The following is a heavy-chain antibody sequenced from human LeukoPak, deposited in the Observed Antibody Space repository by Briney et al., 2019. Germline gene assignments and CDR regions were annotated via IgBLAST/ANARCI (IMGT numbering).Heavy chain of an antibody. D-gene: IGHD2-21*02. V-gene: IGHV3-7*01. CDR1: GFTFRDYW. Sequence: GGSLTLSCVFSGFTFRDYWMSGVRQAPGKGLDGVANIKSDGSDKYSVDSVKGRLTIPRDNAKHSLYLQMNGLRVEDTATYYCFCDFARQRGYWGQGSLVTVS. J-gene: IGHJ4*02. CDR3: FCDFARQRGY. CDR2: IKSDGSDK.